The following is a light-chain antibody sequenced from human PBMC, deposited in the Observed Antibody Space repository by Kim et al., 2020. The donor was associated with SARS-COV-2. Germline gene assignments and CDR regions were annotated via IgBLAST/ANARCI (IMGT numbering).Light chain of an antibody. CDR1: QSISSW. CDR2: KAS. CDR3: HQYDSSPLT. Sequence: DIQMTQSPSTLSASVGDKVTITCRAGQSISSWLAWYQQKPGKAPNLLIYKASSLETGVPSRFSGTGSGTEFTLTISSLQPDDFATYYCHQYDSSPLTFGGGTKGEIK. V-gene: IGKV1-5*03. J-gene: IGKJ4*01.